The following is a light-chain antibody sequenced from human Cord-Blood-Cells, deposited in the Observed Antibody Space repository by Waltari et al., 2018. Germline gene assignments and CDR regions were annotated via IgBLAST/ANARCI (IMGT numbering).Light chain of an antibody. CDR3: SSYTSSSTYV. CDR1: SSDVGGYNY. V-gene: IGLV2-14*03. J-gene: IGLJ1*01. CDR2: DGS. Sequence: QSALTQPASVSGSPGQSITISCTGTSSDVGGYNYVPWYQQHPGKAPKLMIYDGSNRPSVVSTRVSGSKSGNTASLTISGLQAEDEADYYCSSYTSSSTYVFGTGTKVTVL.